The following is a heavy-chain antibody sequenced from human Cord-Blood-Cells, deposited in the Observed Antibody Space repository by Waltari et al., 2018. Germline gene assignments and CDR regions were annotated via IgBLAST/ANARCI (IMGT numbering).Heavy chain of an antibody. CDR2: IYPGDSDT. V-gene: IGHV5-51*01. D-gene: IGHD1-1*01. J-gene: IGHJ3*02. CDR3: ARLFRYNWNDLRGAFDI. Sequence: EVQLVQSGAEVKKPGESLKISCKGSGYSFTSYWIGWVRQMHGKGLEWMGIIYPGDSDTRYSPSFQGQVTISADKSISTAYLQWSSLKASDTAMYYCARLFRYNWNDLRGAFDIWGQGTMVTVSS. CDR1: GYSFTSYW.